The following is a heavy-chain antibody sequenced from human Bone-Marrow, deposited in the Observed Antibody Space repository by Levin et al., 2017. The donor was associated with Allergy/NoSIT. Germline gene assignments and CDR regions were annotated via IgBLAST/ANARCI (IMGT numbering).Heavy chain of an antibody. V-gene: IGHV1-8*01. Sequence: ASVKVSCKASGYTFTSYDINWVRQATGQGLEWMGWMNPNSGNTGYAQKFQGRVTMTRNTSISTAYMELSSLRSEDTAVYYCARGTGYCSGGSCYFPFDYWGQGTLVTVSS. CDR1: GYTFTSYD. J-gene: IGHJ4*02. D-gene: IGHD2-15*01. CDR3: ARGTGYCSGGSCYFPFDY. CDR2: MNPNSGNT.